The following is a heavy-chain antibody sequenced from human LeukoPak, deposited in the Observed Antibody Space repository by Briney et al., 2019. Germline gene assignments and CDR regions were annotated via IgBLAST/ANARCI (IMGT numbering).Heavy chain of an antibody. J-gene: IGHJ5*02. CDR3: VTNAKYSSGWYNWFDP. CDR2: ISGDGGGDGGST. Sequence: GGSLRLSCAASGFTFSTHGMSWVRQAPGKGLEWVSGISGDGGGDGGSTYYADSVKGRFTISRDNSKNTLYLQMNSLRAEDTAVYYCVTNAKYSSGWYNWFDPWGQGTLVTVSS. D-gene: IGHD6-19*01. CDR1: GFTFSTHG. V-gene: IGHV3-23*01.